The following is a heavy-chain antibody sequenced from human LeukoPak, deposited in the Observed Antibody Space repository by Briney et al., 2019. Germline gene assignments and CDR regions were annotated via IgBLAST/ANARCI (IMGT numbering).Heavy chain of an antibody. CDR2: INPNSGGT. D-gene: IGHD5-12*01. CDR1: GSTFTGYY. V-gene: IGHV1-2*02. CDR3: ARAGYSGYQREDYMDV. J-gene: IGHJ6*03. Sequence: ASVKVSCKASGSTFTGYYMHWVREAPGQGLEWMGWINPNSGGTNYAQKFQGGVTMTRDTSISTAYMELSRLRSGDTAVYYCARAGYSGYQREDYMDVWGKGTTVTISS.